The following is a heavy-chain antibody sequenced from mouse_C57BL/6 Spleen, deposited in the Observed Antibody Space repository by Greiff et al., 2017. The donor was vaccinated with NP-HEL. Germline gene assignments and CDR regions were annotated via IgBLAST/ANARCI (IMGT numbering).Heavy chain of an antibody. CDR1: GYTFTSYW. Sequence: QVQLQQPGAELVKPGASVKLSCKASGYTFTSYWMQWVKQRPGQGLEWIGEIDPSDSYTNYNQKFKGKATLTVDTSSSTAYMQLSSLTSEDSAVYYCARPYGSSYGYFDYWGQGTTLTVSS. CDR2: IDPSDSYT. V-gene: IGHV1-50*01. CDR3: ARPYGSSYGYFDY. J-gene: IGHJ2*01. D-gene: IGHD1-1*01.